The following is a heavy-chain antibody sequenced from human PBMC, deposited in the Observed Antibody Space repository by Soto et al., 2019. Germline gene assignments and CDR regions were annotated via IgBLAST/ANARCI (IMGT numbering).Heavy chain of an antibody. CDR1: GFTFSSYG. V-gene: IGHV3-30*18. CDR2: ISYDGSNK. J-gene: IGHJ4*02. CDR3: AKAYYYDSSASDY. Sequence: QVQLVESGGGVVQPGRSLRLSCAASGFTFSSYGMHWVRQAPGKGLEWVAVISYDGSNKYYADSVKGRFTISRDNSKNTLYLQMNSLRAEDTAVYYCAKAYYYDSSASDYWGQGTLVTVSS. D-gene: IGHD3-22*01.